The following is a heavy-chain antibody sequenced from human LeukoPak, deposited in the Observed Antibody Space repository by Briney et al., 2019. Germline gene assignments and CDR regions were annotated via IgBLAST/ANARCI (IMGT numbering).Heavy chain of an antibody. J-gene: IGHJ4*02. D-gene: IGHD5-24*01. CDR2: INHSGGT. V-gene: IGHV4-34*01. Sequence: SETLSLTCAVYGGSFSGYYWSWIRQPPGKGLEWIGEINHSGGTNYNPSVKSRVTISVDTSKNQFSLKLSSVTAADTAVYYCAAVRDNYNFPPPFDYWGQETLVTVSS. CDR1: GGSFSGYY. CDR3: AAVRDNYNFPPPFDY.